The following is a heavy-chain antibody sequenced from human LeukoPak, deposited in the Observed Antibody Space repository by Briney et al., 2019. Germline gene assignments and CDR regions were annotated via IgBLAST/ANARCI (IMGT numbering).Heavy chain of an antibody. CDR1: GHTLTELS. Sequence: ASVKVSCKVSGHTLTELSMHWVRQAPGKGLEWMGGFDPEDGETIYAQKFQGRVTMTEDTSTDTAYMELSSLRSEDTAVYYCATGFSASFDWFDPWGQGTLVTVSS. V-gene: IGHV1-24*01. CDR3: ATGFSASFDWFDP. CDR2: FDPEDGET. D-gene: IGHD2/OR15-2a*01. J-gene: IGHJ5*02.